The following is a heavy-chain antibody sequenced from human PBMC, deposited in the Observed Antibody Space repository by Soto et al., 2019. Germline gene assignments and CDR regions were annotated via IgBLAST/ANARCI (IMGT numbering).Heavy chain of an antibody. CDR2: IYHSGST. CDR3: ARSVSMSGNDLGYGFDP. J-gene: IGHJ5*02. V-gene: IGHV4-30-2*01. D-gene: IGHD5-12*01. CDR1: GGSISSGGYS. Sequence: SDTLSLTCAVSGGSISSGGYSWSWIRQPPGKGLEWIGYIYHSGSTYYNPSLKSRVTISVDRSKNQFSLKLSSVTAADTAVYYCARSVSMSGNDLGYGFDPWGQGTLVTVST.